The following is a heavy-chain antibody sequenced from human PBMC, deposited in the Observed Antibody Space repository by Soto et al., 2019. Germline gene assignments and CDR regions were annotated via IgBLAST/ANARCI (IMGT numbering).Heavy chain of an antibody. V-gene: IGHV3-30-3*01. J-gene: IGHJ4*02. D-gene: IGHD3-3*01. CDR1: GFTFSSFA. CDR2: MSYDGSNK. CDR3: ARPRGFGVIINFFDY. Sequence: QVQLVESGGGVVQPGRSLRLSCAASGFTFSSFAMHWVRQAPGKGLEWVAVMSYDGSNKYYADSVKGRFTISRDNSKNTVNLQMNSLRAEDTAVYYCARPRGFGVIINFFDYWGQGTLVTVSS.